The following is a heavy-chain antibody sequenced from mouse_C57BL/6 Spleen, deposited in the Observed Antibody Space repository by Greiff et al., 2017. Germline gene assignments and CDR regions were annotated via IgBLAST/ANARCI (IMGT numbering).Heavy chain of an antibody. J-gene: IGHJ4*01. V-gene: IGHV1-78*01. CDR2: IYPRDGST. CDR3: AIACYYAMDY. CDR1: GYTFTSYS. D-gene: IGHD6-1*01. Sequence: VQLQQSDAELVKPGASVKISCKASGYTFTSYSIHWVKQRPGQGLEWIGYIYPRDGSTKYNEKFKGKATMTADKSSSTAYMQLNSLTSADSAVYYCAIACYYAMDYWGQGTSVTVSS.